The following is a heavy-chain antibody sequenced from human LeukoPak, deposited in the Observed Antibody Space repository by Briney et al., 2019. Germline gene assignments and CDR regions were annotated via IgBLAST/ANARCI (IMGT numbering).Heavy chain of an antibody. CDR2: ISSSGNTI. V-gene: IGHV3-11*01. D-gene: IGHD6-6*01. Sequence: GSLRLSCAASGFTFSDYYMSWIRQAPGKGLEWVSYISSSGNTIYYADSVKGRFTISRDNAKNSLYLQMNSLRAEDTAVYYCARDRYSSSTFFDYWGQGTLVTVSS. CDR1: GFTFSDYY. CDR3: ARDRYSSSTFFDY. J-gene: IGHJ4*02.